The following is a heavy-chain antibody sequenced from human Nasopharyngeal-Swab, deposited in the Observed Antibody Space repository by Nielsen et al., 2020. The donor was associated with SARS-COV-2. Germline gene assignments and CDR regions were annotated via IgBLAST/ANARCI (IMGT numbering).Heavy chain of an antibody. V-gene: IGHV1-18*01. Sequence: ASVTVSCKASGYIFTSYDISWVRQARVQGLEWMGWIGAYNGNTNYAQKFQDRVTMTTDTSTSTVYMELRSLRSDDTAVYYCARHGVAEDYWGQGTLVTVSS. CDR2: IGAYNGNT. J-gene: IGHJ4*02. CDR1: GYIFTSYD. CDR3: ARHGVAEDY. D-gene: IGHD3-3*01.